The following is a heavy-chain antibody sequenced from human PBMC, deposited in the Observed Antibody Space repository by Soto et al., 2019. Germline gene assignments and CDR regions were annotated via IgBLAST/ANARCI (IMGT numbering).Heavy chain of an antibody. CDR3: ARRGFYYYYGMDV. CDR2: IYYSGST. Sequence: SETLSLTCTVSGGSISSGGYYWNWIRQHPGKGLEWIGYIYYSGSTYYNPSLKSRVTISVDTSKNQFSLKLSSVTAADTAIYYCARRGFYYYYGMDVWGQGTTVTVSS. D-gene: IGHD3-10*01. J-gene: IGHJ6*02. V-gene: IGHV4-31*03. CDR1: GGSISSGGYY.